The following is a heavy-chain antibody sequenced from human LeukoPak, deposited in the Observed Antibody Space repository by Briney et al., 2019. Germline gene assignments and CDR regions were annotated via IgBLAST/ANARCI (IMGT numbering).Heavy chain of an antibody. J-gene: IGHJ4*02. CDR1: GYSISSGYY. CDR3: ARTHYYDSTGGFDY. V-gene: IGHV4-61*01. Sequence: PSETLSLTCTVSGYSISSGYYWGWIRQPPGKGLEWIGYIYYSGSTNYNPSLKSRVTISVDTSKNQFSLKLSSVTAADTAVYYCARTHYYDSTGGFDYWGQGTLVTVSS. D-gene: IGHD3-22*01. CDR2: IYYSGST.